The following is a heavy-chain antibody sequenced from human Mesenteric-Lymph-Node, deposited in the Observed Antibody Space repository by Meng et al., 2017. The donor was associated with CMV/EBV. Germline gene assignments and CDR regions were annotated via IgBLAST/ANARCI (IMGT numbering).Heavy chain of an antibody. Sequence: GESLKISCAASGFTVSSNYMTWVRQAPGKGLEWVSTISGSGSSTYYSDSVKGRFTISRDNSENTLYVEMKSLRAEDTAVYYCAKDLGVGYCSSTTCGAFDIWGQGTMVTVSS. CDR2: ISGSGSST. CDR3: AKDLGVGYCSSTTCGAFDI. D-gene: IGHD2-2*03. CDR1: GFTVSSNY. J-gene: IGHJ3*02. V-gene: IGHV3-23*01.